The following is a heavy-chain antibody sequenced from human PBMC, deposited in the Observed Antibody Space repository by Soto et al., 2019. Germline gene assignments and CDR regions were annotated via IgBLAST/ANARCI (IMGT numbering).Heavy chain of an antibody. D-gene: IGHD4-4*01. Sequence: ASVKVSCKSSGYSFSAHYIFWVRQAPGQGLEWMGWMHPSSGGTNFAQEFEGRVTLTRDTSLSTAYMELSGLKSDDTAVYYCAREATTGYLDYWGQGTLVTVSS. CDR2: MHPSSGGT. V-gene: IGHV1-2*02. CDR1: GYSFSAHY. J-gene: IGHJ4*02. CDR3: AREATTGYLDY.